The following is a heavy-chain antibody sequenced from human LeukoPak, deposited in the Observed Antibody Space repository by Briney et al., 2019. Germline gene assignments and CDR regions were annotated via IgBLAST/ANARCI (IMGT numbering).Heavy chain of an antibody. CDR1: GFSLRNYW. D-gene: IGHD3-10*01. CDR3: ARGGHRQKEF. V-gene: IGHV3-7*01. Sequence: GESLRLCCAASGFSLRNYWMTWVRQSPGKVLEWVAMINPDGSGKYSVDSVKGRFTISRDNAKNSLYLQVSSLRAEDTAVYYCARGGHRQKEFWGQGTLVTVSS. CDR2: INPDGSGK. J-gene: IGHJ4*02.